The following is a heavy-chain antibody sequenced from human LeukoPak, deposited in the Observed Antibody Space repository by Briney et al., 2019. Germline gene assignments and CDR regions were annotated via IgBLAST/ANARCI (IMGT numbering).Heavy chain of an antibody. CDR3: ARGGEVWYDSSGYGDY. CDR1: GYSFTSYW. Sequence: GESLKISCKGSGYSFTSYWISWVRQMPGKGLEWMGRIDPSDSYTNYSPSFQGHVTISADKSISTAYLQWSSLKASDTAMYYCARGGEVWYDSSGYGDYRGQGTLVTVSS. V-gene: IGHV5-10-1*01. D-gene: IGHD3-22*01. J-gene: IGHJ4*02. CDR2: IDPSDSYT.